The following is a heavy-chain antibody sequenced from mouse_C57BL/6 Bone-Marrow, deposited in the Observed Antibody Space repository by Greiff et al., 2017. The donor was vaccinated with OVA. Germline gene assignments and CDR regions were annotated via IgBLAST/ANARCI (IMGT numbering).Heavy chain of an antibody. V-gene: IGHV1-64*01. CDR3: ARDGKSVYFDD. J-gene: IGHJ2*01. Sequence: QVQLQQPGAELVKPGASVKLSCKASGYTFTSYWMHWVKQRPGQGLEWIGMIHPNSGSTNYNEKFKSKATLTVDKSSSTAYMQLSSLTSEDSAVYYCARDGKSVYFDDWGQGTTLTVSS. D-gene: IGHD1-3*01. CDR2: IHPNSGST. CDR1: GYTFTSYW.